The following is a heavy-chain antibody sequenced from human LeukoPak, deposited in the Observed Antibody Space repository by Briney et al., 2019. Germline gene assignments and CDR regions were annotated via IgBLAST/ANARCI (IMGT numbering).Heavy chain of an antibody. J-gene: IGHJ4*02. CDR1: GGSIDSTNW. D-gene: IGHD3-16*02. Sequence: SETLSLTCDVSGGSIDSTNWWNWVRQPPGKGLEWIAEIHHDGRINYNPSLKSRVTLSVDKSKNQFSLRLNSVTAADTAMYYCARSHDHLWGNYPDYWGQGTLVTVSS. CDR3: ARSHDHLWGNYPDY. CDR2: IHHDGRI. V-gene: IGHV4/OR15-8*01.